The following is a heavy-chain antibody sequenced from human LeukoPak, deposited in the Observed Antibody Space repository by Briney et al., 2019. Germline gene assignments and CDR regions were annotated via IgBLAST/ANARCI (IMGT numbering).Heavy chain of an antibody. V-gene: IGHV6-1*01. CDR2: TYYRSKWYN. Sequence: SQTLSLTCAISGDSVSSNSAAWNWIRQSPSRGLEWLGRTYYRSKWYNDYAVSVKSRITINPDTPKNQFSLQLKSVTPEDTAVYYCARSPEAYDSCGCDYWGQGALVTVSS. J-gene: IGHJ4*02. CDR3: ARSPEAYDSCGCDY. D-gene: IGHD3-22*01. CDR1: GDSVSSNSAA.